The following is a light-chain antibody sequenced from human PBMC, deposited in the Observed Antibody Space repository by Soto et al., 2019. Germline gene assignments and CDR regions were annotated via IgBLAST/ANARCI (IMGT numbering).Light chain of an antibody. CDR2: GND. CDR1: SSNIGARYA. V-gene: IGLV1-40*01. CDR3: QSYDRNLGVDV. Sequence: QSVLTQPPSVSGAPGQRITISCAGSSSNIGARYAVHWYQHLPGTTPRLLIYGNDNRPSGVPDRFSGSKSVTSASLAITGLQAEDEADYYCQSYDRNLGVDVFGTGTKVTVL. J-gene: IGLJ1*01.